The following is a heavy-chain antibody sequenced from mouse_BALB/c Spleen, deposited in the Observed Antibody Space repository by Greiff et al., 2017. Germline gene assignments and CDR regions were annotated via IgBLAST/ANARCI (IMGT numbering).Heavy chain of an antibody. Sequence: VKLQESGPGLVAPSQSLSITCTVSGFSLTSYGVHWVRQPPGKGLEWLGVIWAGGSTNYNSALMSRLSISKDNSKSQVFLKMNSLQTDDTAMYYCARDRSTMITTNAMDYWGQGTSVTVSS. V-gene: IGHV2-9*02. D-gene: IGHD2-4*01. J-gene: IGHJ4*01. CDR1: GFSLTSYG. CDR3: ARDRSTMITTNAMDY. CDR2: IWAGGST.